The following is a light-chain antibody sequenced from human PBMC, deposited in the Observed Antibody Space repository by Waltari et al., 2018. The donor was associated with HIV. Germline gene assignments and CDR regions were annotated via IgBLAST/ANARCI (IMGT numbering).Light chain of an antibody. V-gene: IGLV6-57*01. CDR2: EDN. J-gene: IGLJ2*01. CDR1: SGSIDSYY. Sequence: NFLLTQPHSVSESPGKTVTISCTRSSGSIDSYYVQWYQQRPGNSPTTVIYEDNHRPSGVPDRFSGSIDSSSNSASLTISGLETEDEADYYCQSYDGDNHVIFGGGTKLTVL. CDR3: QSYDGDNHVI.